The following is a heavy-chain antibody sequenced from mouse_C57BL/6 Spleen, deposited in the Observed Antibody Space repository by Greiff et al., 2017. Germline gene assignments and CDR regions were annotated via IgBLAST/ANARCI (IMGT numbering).Heavy chain of an antibody. Sequence: EVMLVESGEGLVKPGGSLKLSCAASGFTFSSYAMSWVRQTPEKRLEWVAYISSGGDYIYYADTVKGRFTISRDNARNTLYLQMSSLKSEDTAMYYCTRDQRNYRDYYAMDYWGQGTSVTVSS. CDR2: ISSGGDYI. CDR1: GFTFSSYA. J-gene: IGHJ4*01. CDR3: TRDQRNYRDYYAMDY. V-gene: IGHV5-9-1*02. D-gene: IGHD2-1*01.